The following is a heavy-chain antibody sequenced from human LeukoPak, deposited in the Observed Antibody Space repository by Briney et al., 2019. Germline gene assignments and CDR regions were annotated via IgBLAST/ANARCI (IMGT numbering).Heavy chain of an antibody. CDR3: TKASDGSGTYGFDY. V-gene: IGHV3-30*02. J-gene: IGHJ4*02. Sequence: PGGSLRLSCAASGFTFIDYAIHWVRQAPGKGLEWVAFVRYDGTNTIYADSVKGRFTISRDISKNTLYLQMNSLRAEDTAVYFCTKASDGSGTYGFDYWGQGTLVTVSS. CDR1: GFTFIDYA. CDR2: VRYDGTNT. D-gene: IGHD3-10*01.